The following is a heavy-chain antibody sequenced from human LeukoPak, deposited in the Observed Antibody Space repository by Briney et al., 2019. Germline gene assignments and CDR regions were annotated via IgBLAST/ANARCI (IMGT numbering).Heavy chain of an antibody. CDR2: ISYDGSNK. CDR1: GFTFSSYA. Sequence: GGSLRLSCAASGFTFSSYAMRWVRQTPGKGLEWVAVISYDGSNKYYADSVKGRFTISRDNSKNTLYLQMNSLRAEDTAVYYCARREGGGLLGATGANDYWGQGTLVTVSS. D-gene: IGHD1-26*01. V-gene: IGHV3-30*04. CDR3: ARREGGGLLGATGANDY. J-gene: IGHJ4*02.